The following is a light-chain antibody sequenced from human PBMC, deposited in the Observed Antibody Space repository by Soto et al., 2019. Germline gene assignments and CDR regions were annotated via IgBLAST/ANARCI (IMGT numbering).Light chain of an antibody. V-gene: IGLV2-8*01. CDR3: SSYAGSNIVV. CDR2: EVS. Sequence: QSVLTQPPSASGSPGQSVTISCTGTSSDVGGYNYVSWYQQHPGKAPKLMIYEVSKRPSGVPDRFSGSKSGYTASLTVSGLQAEDEADYYCSSYAGSNIVVFGGGTKVTVL. CDR1: SSDVGGYNY. J-gene: IGLJ2*01.